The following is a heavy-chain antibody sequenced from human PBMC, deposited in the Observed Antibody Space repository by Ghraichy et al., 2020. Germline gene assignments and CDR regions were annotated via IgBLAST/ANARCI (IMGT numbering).Heavy chain of an antibody. CDR2: IYYTGST. D-gene: IGHD3-9*01. Sequence: SETLSLTCTVSGDSISSYYWSWIRQPPGEGLEYIGYIYYTGSTNYNPSLKSRVTISVHTSKNQFSLKLSSVTAADTAVYYCARGADETYYDILTGYYKGGLHFDFWGQGTLVTVSS. J-gene: IGHJ4*02. CDR3: ARGADETYYDILTGYYKGGLHFDF. V-gene: IGHV4-59*01. CDR1: GDSISSYY.